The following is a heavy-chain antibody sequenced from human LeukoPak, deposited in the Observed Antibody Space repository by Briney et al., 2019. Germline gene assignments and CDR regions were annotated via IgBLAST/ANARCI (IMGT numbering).Heavy chain of an antibody. CDR1: GFTFSNYA. D-gene: IGHD4/OR15-4a*01. Sequence: GSLRLSCAASGFTFSNYAMSWVRQAPGKGLAWVSSFSGSGGSTYYADSVKGRFTISRDNSKNTLYLQMNSLRAEDTAVYYCAKSGLSRFDYWGQGTLVTVSS. J-gene: IGHJ4*02. CDR2: FSGSGGST. V-gene: IGHV3-23*01. CDR3: AKSGLSRFDY.